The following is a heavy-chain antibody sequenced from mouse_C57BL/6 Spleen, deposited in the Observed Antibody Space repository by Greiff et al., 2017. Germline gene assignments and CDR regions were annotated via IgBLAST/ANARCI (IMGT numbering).Heavy chain of an antibody. CDR1: GYTFTSYW. CDR2: IDPSDSET. D-gene: IGHD1-1*01. Sequence: QVQLQQPGAELVRPGSSVKLSCKASGYTFTSYWMHWVKQRPIQGLEWICNIDPSDSETHYNQKFKDKATLTVDKSSSTAYMQLSSLTSEDSAVYYCMYYGSSPSFAYWGQGTLVTVSA. CDR3: MYYGSSPSFAY. J-gene: IGHJ3*01. V-gene: IGHV1-52*01.